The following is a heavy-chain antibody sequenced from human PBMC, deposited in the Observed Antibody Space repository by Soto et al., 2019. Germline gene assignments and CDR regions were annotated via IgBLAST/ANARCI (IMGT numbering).Heavy chain of an antibody. Sequence: LRLSCAASGFTFSSYAMSWVRQAPGKGLEWVSAISGSGGSTYYADSVKGRFTISRDNSKNTLYLQMNSLRAEDTAVYYCAKDRGHYHSRDDAFDIWGQGTMVTVSS. V-gene: IGHV3-23*01. CDR1: GFTFSSYA. CDR3: AKDRGHYHSRDDAFDI. J-gene: IGHJ3*02. CDR2: ISGSGGST. D-gene: IGHD3-22*01.